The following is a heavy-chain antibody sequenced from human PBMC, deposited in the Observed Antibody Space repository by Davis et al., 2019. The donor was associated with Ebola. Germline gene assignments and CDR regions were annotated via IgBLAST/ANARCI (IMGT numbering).Heavy chain of an antibody. CDR3: AKSAGTPGWFGP. V-gene: IGHV3-23*01. Sequence: GESLMISCTASGFTFSNYAMSWVRQAPGKGLEWVSTLSGSGGNTYYADSVKGRFTISRDNSKNTLYMEMNSLRAEDTALYYCAKSAGTPGWFGPWGQGTLVTVSS. J-gene: IGHJ5*02. CDR2: LSGSGGNT. CDR1: GFTFSNYA. D-gene: IGHD1-1*01.